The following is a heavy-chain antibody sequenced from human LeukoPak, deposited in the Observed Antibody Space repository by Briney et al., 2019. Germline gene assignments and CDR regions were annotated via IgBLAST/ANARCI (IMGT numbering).Heavy chain of an antibody. CDR2: ISYSGST. V-gene: IGHV4-59*08. Sequence: SETLSLTCTVSGGSISSYYWSWIRQPPGRGLEWIGYISYSGSTDYNPSLKSRVTISVDTSKNQFSLKLSSVTAADTAVYFCARTTYYGFWSGYGTDDNSFDIWGQGTMVTVSS. CDR3: ARTTYYGFWSGYGTDDNSFDI. CDR1: GGSISSYY. D-gene: IGHD3-3*01. J-gene: IGHJ3*02.